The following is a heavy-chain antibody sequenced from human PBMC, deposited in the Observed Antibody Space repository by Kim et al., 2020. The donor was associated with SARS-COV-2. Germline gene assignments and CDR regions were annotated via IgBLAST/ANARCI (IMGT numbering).Heavy chain of an antibody. Sequence: GSTNYNPSLESRVTISVDTSNNQFSLKLTSVAAADAAVYYCARGNSGFEYWGQGTLVTVSS. V-gene: IGHV4-59*09. CDR2: GST. D-gene: IGHD6-19*01. J-gene: IGHJ4*02. CDR3: ARGNSGFEY.